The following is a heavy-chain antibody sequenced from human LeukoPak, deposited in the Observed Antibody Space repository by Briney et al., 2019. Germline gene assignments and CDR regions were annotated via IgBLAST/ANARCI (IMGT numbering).Heavy chain of an antibody. V-gene: IGHV3-49*03. CDR1: GFAFGDYA. Sequence: GGSLRLSCTASGFAFGDYAMSWFRQAPGKGLEWVGFIRSKAYGGTTEYAASVKGRFTISRDDSKSIAYLQMNSLKTEDTAVYYCTRGIRTVTPGYWGQGTLVTVSS. J-gene: IGHJ4*02. CDR3: TRGIRTVTPGY. D-gene: IGHD4-11*01. CDR2: IRSKAYGGTT.